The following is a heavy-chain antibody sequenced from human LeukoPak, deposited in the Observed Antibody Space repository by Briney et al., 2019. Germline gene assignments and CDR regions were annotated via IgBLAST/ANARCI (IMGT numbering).Heavy chain of an antibody. CDR1: GYTFTDNY. J-gene: IGHJ4*02. D-gene: IGHD3-22*01. CDR3: ARGGGSSGYPDY. Sequence: ASVKVSCKASGYTFTDNYMHWVGQAPGQGGEGMGWINPNGGATNYAQKFQGRVTVTRDTSISTAYMELTRLTSDDTAVYYCARGGGSSGYPDYWGQGTLVTVSS. V-gene: IGHV1-2*02. CDR2: INPNGGAT.